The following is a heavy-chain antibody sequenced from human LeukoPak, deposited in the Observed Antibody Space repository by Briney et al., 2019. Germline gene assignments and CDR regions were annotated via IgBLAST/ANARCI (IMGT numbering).Heavy chain of an antibody. CDR2: ISGSGGST. Sequence: GGSLSLSCAASGFTFDNYAMTWVRQGPGQGLEWIATISGSGGSTYYADSVKGRFTIFRDNSKNMVFLQMSGLRAEDTALYYCTKVLWGLTLLSSDYWGQATLVTVSS. CDR3: TKVLWGLTLLSSDY. J-gene: IGHJ4*02. CDR1: GFTFDNYA. V-gene: IGHV3-23*01. D-gene: IGHD3-16*01.